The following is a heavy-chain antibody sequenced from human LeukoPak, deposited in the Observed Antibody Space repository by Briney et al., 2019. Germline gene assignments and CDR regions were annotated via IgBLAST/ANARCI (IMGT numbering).Heavy chain of an antibody. J-gene: IGHJ4*02. CDR2: INHSGST. CDR1: DGSFSGYY. V-gene: IGHV4-34*01. Sequence: SETLSLTCAVYDGSFSGYYWSWIRQPPGKGLEWIGEINHSGSTKYNPSLKSRVTISVDTSKNQFSLKVSSVTAADTAVYYCASRSLTIFGVVRVYWGQGTLVTVSS. D-gene: IGHD3-3*01. CDR3: ASRSLTIFGVVRVY.